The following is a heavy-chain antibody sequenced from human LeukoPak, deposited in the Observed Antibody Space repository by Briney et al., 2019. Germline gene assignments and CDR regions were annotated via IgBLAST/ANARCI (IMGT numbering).Heavy chain of an antibody. CDR2: ISGSGGST. CDR3: AKDPVAFGGADAFDM. V-gene: IGHV3-23*01. Sequence: PGGSLRLSCAASGFTFSSYAMSWVRQAPGKGLEWVSGISGSGGSTFYADSVKGRFTISRDNSKNTLYLQMNSLRAEDTAVYYCAKDPVAFGGADAFDMWGQGTMVTVSS. J-gene: IGHJ3*02. D-gene: IGHD3-16*01. CDR1: GFTFSSYA.